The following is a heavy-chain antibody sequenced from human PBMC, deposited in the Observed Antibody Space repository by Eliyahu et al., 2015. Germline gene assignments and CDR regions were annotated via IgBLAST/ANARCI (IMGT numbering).Heavy chain of an antibody. Sequence: QLQLRESGPGLVKPSETLSLTCTVSGGSISXSSYYWGWIRQPPGKGLEFIGNIYYSGNTYYSPSLKSRVTISVSTSKNQFSLNLNSVSAADTAIYYCVRLSTYSGYPTYLDYWGQGTLVTVSS. J-gene: IGHJ4*02. V-gene: IGHV4-39*01. D-gene: IGHD3-22*01. CDR3: VRLSTYSGYPTYLDY. CDR1: GGSISXSSYY. CDR2: IYYSGNT.